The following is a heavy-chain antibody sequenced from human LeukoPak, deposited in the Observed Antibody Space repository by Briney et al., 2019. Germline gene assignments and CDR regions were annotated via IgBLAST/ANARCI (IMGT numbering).Heavy chain of an antibody. CDR1: GFCLSNYW. CDR2: IRPVGHQT. Sequence: SLTLACPPSGFCLSNYWMDWDRPAPGDVLRWVSQIRPVGHQTFYADSVKGRFTISRDNAKNTLFLQMDSLRAEDTDLYYCVRSLRSADFWGQGTLVTVSS. CDR3: VRSLRSADF. V-gene: IGHV3-74*01. J-gene: IGHJ4*02.